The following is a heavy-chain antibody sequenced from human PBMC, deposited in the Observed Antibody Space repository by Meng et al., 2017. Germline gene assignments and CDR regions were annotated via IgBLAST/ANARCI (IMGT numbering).Heavy chain of an antibody. V-gene: IGHV7-4-1*02. CDR1: GSTCTIYE. D-gene: IGHD6-6*01. Sequence: VRPVQSWHECKMAGASGKVSCNASGSTCTIYEMHWVRQAPGQGREWMGWINPNTGNPTYAQGFTGRFVFSLDTSVSTAYLQISSLKAEDTAVYYCARAGSPPSSSSSFHDYWGQGTLVTVSS. CDR2: INPNTGNP. CDR3: ARAGSPPSSSSSFHDY. J-gene: IGHJ4*02.